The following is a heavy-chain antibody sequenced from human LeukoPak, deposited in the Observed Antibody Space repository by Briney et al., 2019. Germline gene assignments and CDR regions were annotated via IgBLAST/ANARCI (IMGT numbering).Heavy chain of an antibody. V-gene: IGHV4-34*01. D-gene: IGHD5-12*01. CDR2: INHSGST. Sequence: SETLSLTCAVYGGSFSGYYWSWIRQPPGKGLEWIGEINHSGSTNYNPSLKSRVTISVDTSKNQFSLKLSSVTAADTAVYYCASNLWWLRGFFHYWGQGTLVTVSS. J-gene: IGHJ4*02. CDR1: GGSFSGYY. CDR3: ASNLWWLRGFFHY.